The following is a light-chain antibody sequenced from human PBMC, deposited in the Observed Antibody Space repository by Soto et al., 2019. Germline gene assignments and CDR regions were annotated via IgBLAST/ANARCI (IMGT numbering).Light chain of an antibody. CDR2: AAS. V-gene: IGKV1-39*01. CDR3: QQSYSTPQT. J-gene: IGKJ1*01. CDR1: QSISSY. Sequence: DIQMTQSPSTLSGSVGDRVTITCRASQSISSYLNWYQQKPGKAPKLLIYAASSLQSGVPSRFSGSGSGTGFTLTISSLQPEDFATYYCQQSYSTPQTFGQGTKVDIK.